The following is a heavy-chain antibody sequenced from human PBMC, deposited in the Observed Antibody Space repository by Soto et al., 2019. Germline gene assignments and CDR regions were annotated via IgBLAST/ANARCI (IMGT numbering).Heavy chain of an antibody. CDR1: GGSVNSGNYY. Sequence: QVQLQQWGAGLLKPSETLSLTCAVFGGSVNSGNYYWSWIRQPPGKGLEWIGEMSHSGGTHFNPSLKRRGTRSVETSKNQFSLKMSSVTAADTALYYCARVERGTATTVVDAFDIWGPGTMVTVSS. J-gene: IGHJ3*02. CDR3: ARVERGTATTVVDAFDI. D-gene: IGHD1-1*01. CDR2: MSHSGGT. V-gene: IGHV4-34*01.